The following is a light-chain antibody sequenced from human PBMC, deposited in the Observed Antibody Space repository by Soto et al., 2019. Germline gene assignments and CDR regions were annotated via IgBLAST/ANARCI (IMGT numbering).Light chain of an antibody. CDR3: QQFGSSLYT. CDR2: GAS. Sequence: EIVLTQSPGTLSLSPGERATLSCRASQSVSSSYLAWYQQKPGQAPRILIYGASSRATGIPDRFSGSGSGTDFTLTISRLEPEDFAVYYCQQFGSSLYTFGQGNKLEIK. CDR1: QSVSSSY. J-gene: IGKJ2*01. V-gene: IGKV3-20*01.